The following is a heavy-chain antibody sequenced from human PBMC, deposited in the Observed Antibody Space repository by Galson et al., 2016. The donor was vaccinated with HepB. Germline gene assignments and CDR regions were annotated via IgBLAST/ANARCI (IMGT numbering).Heavy chain of an antibody. CDR3: AKDRLAAPYYYYVMDV. J-gene: IGHJ6*02. CDR1: RFTSSTYA. D-gene: IGHD3-10*01. Sequence: SLRLSCAASRFTSSTYAMSWVRQAPGKGLEWVALISYDGINSYYADSLKGRFAISRDSSKNTLYLQMNSLRAEDTGVYYCAKDRLAAPYYYYVMDVWGQGTTVTVSS. CDR2: ISYDGINS. V-gene: IGHV3-30*18.